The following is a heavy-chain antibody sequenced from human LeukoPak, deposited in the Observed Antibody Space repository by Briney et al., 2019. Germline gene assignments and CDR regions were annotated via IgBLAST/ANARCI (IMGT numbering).Heavy chain of an antibody. V-gene: IGHV1-2*04. D-gene: IGHD2-15*01. CDR1: GYTFTGYY. CDR2: INPNSGGT. J-gene: IGHJ6*04. CDR3: ARGPTVVVVAATPPYYYGMDV. Sequence: ASVKVSCKASGYTFTGYYMHWVRQAPGQGLEWMGWINPNSGGTNYAQKIQGWVTMTRDTSISTAYMELSRLRSDDTAVYYCARGPTVVVVAATPPYYYGMDVWGKGTTVTVSS.